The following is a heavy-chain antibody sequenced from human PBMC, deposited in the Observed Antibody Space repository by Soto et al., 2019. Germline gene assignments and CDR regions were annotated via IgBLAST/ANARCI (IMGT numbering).Heavy chain of an antibody. CDR3: AWGSGSFLFDY. J-gene: IGHJ4*02. D-gene: IGHD1-26*01. CDR2: IYYSGST. V-gene: IGHV4-39*01. Sequence: SETLSLTCTVSGGSISSSSYYWGWIRQPPGKGLEWIGSIYYSGSTYYNPSLKSRVTISVDTSKNQFSLELSSVTAADTAVYYCAWGSGSFLFDYWGQGTLVTVSS. CDR1: GGSISSSSYY.